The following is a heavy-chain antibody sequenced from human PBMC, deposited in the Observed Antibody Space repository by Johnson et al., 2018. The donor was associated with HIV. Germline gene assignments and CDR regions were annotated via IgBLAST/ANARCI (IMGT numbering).Heavy chain of an antibody. V-gene: IGHV3-30*03. Sequence: QVLLVESGGGLVKPGGSLRLSCAASGFTFDDYGMSWVRQAPGQGLEWVAVITYDGSNKYYADSVKGRFTISSANSKNTLYLQMNSLRLEDTALYYCARVPFPRPTSPNYINDAFDIWGQGTLVAVSS. CDR2: ITYDGSNK. CDR1: GFTFDDYG. J-gene: IGHJ3*02. D-gene: IGHD4-11*01. CDR3: ARVPFPRPTSPNYINDAFDI.